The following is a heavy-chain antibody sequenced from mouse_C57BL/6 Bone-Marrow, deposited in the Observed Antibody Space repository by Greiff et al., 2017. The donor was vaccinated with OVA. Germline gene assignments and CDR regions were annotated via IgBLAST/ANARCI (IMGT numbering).Heavy chain of an antibody. D-gene: IGHD1-1*01. Sequence: VQLKESGPELVKPGASVKIPCKASGYTFTDYNMDWVKQSHGKSLEWIGDINPNNGGTIYNQKFKGKATLTVDKSSSTAYMELRSLTSEDTAVYYCAREGDGSSPHYYAMDYWGQGTSVTVSS. V-gene: IGHV1-18*01. CDR3: AREGDGSSPHYYAMDY. CDR2: INPNNGGT. J-gene: IGHJ4*01. CDR1: GYTFTDYN.